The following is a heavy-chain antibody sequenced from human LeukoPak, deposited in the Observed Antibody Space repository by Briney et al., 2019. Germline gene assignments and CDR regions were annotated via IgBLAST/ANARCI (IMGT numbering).Heavy chain of an antibody. J-gene: IGHJ3*02. D-gene: IGHD4-17*01. CDR3: ARLSVTHAFDI. V-gene: IGHV5-51*01. CDR2: IHPGDSDT. CDR1: GYSFTNYW. Sequence: GESLKISCKGSGYSFTNYWIGWVRQMPGKGLEWMGIIHPGDSDTRYSPSFQGQVTISADKSISTAYLQWSSLKGSDTAMYYCARLSVTHAFDIWGQGTMVTVSS.